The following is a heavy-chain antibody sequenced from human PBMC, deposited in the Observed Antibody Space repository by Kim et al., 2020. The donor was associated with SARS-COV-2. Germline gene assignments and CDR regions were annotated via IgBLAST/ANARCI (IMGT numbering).Heavy chain of an antibody. D-gene: IGHD6-19*01. V-gene: IGHV3-48*02. CDR1: GFTFSSYS. CDR3: ARDRYSSGWYFYYGMDV. J-gene: IGHJ6*02. Sequence: GGSLRLSCAASGFTFSSYSMNWVRQAPGKGLEWVSYISSSSSTIYYADSVKGRFTISRDNAKNSLYLQMNSLRDEDTAVYYCARDRYSSGWYFYYGMDVWGQGTTVTVSS. CDR2: ISSSSSTI.